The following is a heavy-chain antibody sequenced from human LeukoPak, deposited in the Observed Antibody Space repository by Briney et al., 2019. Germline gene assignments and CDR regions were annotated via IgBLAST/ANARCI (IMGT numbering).Heavy chain of an antibody. V-gene: IGHV4-59*01. Sequence: KTTETLSLTCTVSDDSITMYYWTWIRQPPGKGLEWIGYVDHTGSTKFNPSLNGRVSISRDTSKNFFSLRLRSVTAADTAVYFCARGRVSSSTWYSTYYYFFYMDLWGKGTTVTVSS. CDR2: VDHTGST. CDR3: ARGRVSSSTWYSTYYYFFYMDL. J-gene: IGHJ6*03. CDR1: DDSITMYY. D-gene: IGHD4-11*01.